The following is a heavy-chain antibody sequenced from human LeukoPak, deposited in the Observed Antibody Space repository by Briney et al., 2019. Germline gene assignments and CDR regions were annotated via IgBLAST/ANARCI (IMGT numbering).Heavy chain of an antibody. J-gene: IGHJ5*02. CDR2: INHSGST. D-gene: IGHD2-15*01. CDR3: ARNANRFVRVVVAARWFDP. Sequence: PSETLSLTCAVYGGSFSGYYWSWIRQPPGKGLEWIGEINHSGSTNYNPSLKSRVTISVDTSKNQFSLKLSSVTAADTAVYYCARNANRFVRVVVAARWFDPWGQGTLVTVSS. V-gene: IGHV4-34*01. CDR1: GGSFSGYY.